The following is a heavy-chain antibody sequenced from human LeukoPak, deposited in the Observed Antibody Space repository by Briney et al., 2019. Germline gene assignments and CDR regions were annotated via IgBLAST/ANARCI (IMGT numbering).Heavy chain of an antibody. J-gene: IGHJ5*02. CDR3: AREIVVVTAATNHNWFDP. D-gene: IGHD2-21*02. CDR1: GFTFSSYS. Sequence: GGSLRLSCAASGFTFSSYSMNWVRQAPGKGLEWVSSISSSSSYIYYADSGKGRLTISRENAKNSLYLQMNSLRAEDTAVYYCAREIVVVTAATNHNWFDPWGQGTLVTVSS. V-gene: IGHV3-21*01. CDR2: ISSSSSYI.